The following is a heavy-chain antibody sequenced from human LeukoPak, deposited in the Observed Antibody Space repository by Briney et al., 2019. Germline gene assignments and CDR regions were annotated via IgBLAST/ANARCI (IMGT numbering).Heavy chain of an antibody. CDR1: GGCSRSYY. Sequence: SEPPSLACTVSGGCSRSYYWSWIRQPPGKGLEWIGYIYYSGSTNYNPSLKRRVTISVDTSKNQFSLKLSSVTAADTAVYYCARGSPLLRRLTNWFDPWGQGTLVTVSS. CDR3: ARGSPLLRRLTNWFDP. D-gene: IGHD3-22*01. V-gene: IGHV4-59*01. J-gene: IGHJ5*02. CDR2: IYYSGST.